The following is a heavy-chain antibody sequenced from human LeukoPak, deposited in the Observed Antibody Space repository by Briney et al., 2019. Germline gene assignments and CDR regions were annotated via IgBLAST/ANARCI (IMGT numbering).Heavy chain of an antibody. J-gene: IGHJ5*02. CDR2: IIPIFRSA. D-gene: IGHD6-13*01. Sequence: ASVNVSCKTSGDTFSTYSISWLRQAPGQGLEWMGGIIPIFRSADYAQKFQGRVTITADESTSTAYMELSSLTSDDTAVYYCARDRAAVGTSRWFDPWGQGALVIVCS. V-gene: IGHV1-69*13. CDR3: ARDRAAVGTSRWFDP. CDR1: GDTFSTYS.